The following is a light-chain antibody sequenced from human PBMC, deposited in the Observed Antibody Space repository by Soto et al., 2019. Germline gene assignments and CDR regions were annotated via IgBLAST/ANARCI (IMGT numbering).Light chain of an antibody. Sequence: PSTLSASVGDRHTITCRASQSISSWLAWYQQKPGKAPKLLIYAASKLQSGVPSRFSASGSRTDFTLTLNSLQPEDFATYYCQQGYSTPWTFGQGTKVDIK. CDR1: QSISSW. CDR3: QQGYSTPWT. J-gene: IGKJ1*01. V-gene: IGKV1-39*01. CDR2: AAS.